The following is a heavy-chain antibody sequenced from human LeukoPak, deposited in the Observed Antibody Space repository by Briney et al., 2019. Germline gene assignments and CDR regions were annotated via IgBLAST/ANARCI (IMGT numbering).Heavy chain of an antibody. CDR2: ISSTGRDV. CDR3: ARGPVWFGDVIVDY. V-gene: IGHV3-21*05. Sequence: GGSLRLSCAASGFNLSGYSINWVRQAPGKRLEWISYISSTGRDVYYADSVKGRFTISRDDAKNSLYLQMSSLRAEDTATYYCARGPVWFGDVIVDYWGQGTLVAVAS. CDR1: GFNLSGYS. J-gene: IGHJ4*02. D-gene: IGHD3-10*01.